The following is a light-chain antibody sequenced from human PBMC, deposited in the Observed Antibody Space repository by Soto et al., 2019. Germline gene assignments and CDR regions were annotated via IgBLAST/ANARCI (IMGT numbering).Light chain of an antibody. CDR3: QQYGTSPPVT. Sequence: EIVLTQSPGTLSLSPGERATLSCRASQSVSSSYLAWYQQKPGQAPRLLIYGASSRATGIPDRFSGSGSGTDLALTISRLEPEDFAVYYWQQYGTSPPVTFGGGTKVEIK. V-gene: IGKV3-20*01. J-gene: IGKJ4*01. CDR2: GAS. CDR1: QSVSSSY.